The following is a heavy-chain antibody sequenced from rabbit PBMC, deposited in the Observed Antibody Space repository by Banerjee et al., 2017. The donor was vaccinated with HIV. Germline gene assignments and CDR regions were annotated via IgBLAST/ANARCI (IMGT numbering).Heavy chain of an antibody. CDR2: IAASSSGST. J-gene: IGHJ4*01. CDR1: VVDRSSYKY. Sequence: QEQLVESGGVLVQPGGSLTLTSTASVVDRSSYKYKCWVRQAPGKGLEWIVCIAASSSGSTYYASWAKGRFTISKTSSTTVTLQMTSLTAADTAPYFCARSIGTGNWNLWGPGTLVTVS. CDR3: ARSIGTGNWNL. V-gene: IGHV1S45*01. D-gene: IGHD4-2*01.